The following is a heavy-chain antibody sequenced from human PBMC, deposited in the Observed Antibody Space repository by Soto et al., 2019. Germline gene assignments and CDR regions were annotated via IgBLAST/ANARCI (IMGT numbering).Heavy chain of an antibody. D-gene: IGHD4-17*01. CDR2: ISYDGSNK. Sequence: HPGGSLRLSCAASGFTFSSYAMHWVRQAPGKGLEWVAVISYDGSNKYYADSVKGRFTISRDNSKNTLYLQMNSLRAEDTAVYYCARAQGVVGTVTLYYYGMDVWGQGTTVTVSS. CDR3: ARAQGVVGTVTLYYYGMDV. CDR1: GFTFSSYA. V-gene: IGHV3-30-3*01. J-gene: IGHJ6*02.